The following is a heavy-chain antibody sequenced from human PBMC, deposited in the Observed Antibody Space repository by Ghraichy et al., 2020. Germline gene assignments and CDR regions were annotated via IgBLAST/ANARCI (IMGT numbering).Heavy chain of an antibody. CDR1: GFTFSSYA. CDR2: ISGSGGST. CDR3: AKDPSDFPDAFDI. Sequence: GESLNISCAASGFTFSSYAMSWVRQAPGKGLEWVSAISGSGGSTYYADSVKGRFTISRDNSKNTLYLQMNSLRAEDTAVYYCAKDPSDFPDAFDIWGQGTMVTVSS. D-gene: IGHD3-3*01. J-gene: IGHJ3*02. V-gene: IGHV3-23*01.